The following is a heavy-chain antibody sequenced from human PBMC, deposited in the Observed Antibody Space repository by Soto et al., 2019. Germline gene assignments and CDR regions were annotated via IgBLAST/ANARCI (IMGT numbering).Heavy chain of an antibody. V-gene: IGHV4-31*03. CDR3: ATRGVDWLQFDY. CDR1: GGSISSGGYY. Sequence: QVQLQESGPGLVKPSQTLSLTCTVSGGSISSGGYYWSWIRQHPGKGLEWIGYLYYSGSTYYNPSLKSRVTLSVDTSKNQFSLKLSSVTAADTAVYYCATRGVDWLQFDYWGQGTLVTVSS. CDR2: LYYSGST. D-gene: IGHD3-9*01. J-gene: IGHJ4*02.